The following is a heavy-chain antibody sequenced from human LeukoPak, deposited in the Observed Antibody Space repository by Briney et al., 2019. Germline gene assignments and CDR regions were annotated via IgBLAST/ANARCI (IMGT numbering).Heavy chain of an antibody. CDR1: GFTFSSYA. V-gene: IGHV3-30*04. CDR3: ARDSGDILTGSLYYYFDY. Sequence: GGSLRLSCAASGFTFSSYAMSWVRQAPGKGLEWVAVISYDGSNKYYADSVKGRFTISRDNSKNTLYLQMNSLRAEDTAVYYCARDSGDILTGSLYYYFDYWGQGTLVTVSS. J-gene: IGHJ4*02. D-gene: IGHD3-9*01. CDR2: ISYDGSNK.